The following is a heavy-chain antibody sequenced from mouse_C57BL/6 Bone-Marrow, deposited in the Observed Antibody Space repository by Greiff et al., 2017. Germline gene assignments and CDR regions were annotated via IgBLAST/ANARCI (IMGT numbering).Heavy chain of an antibody. CDR1: GYTFTSYW. Sequence: QVQLQQSGAELAKPGASVKLSCKASGYTFTSYWMHWVKQRPGQGLEWIGYINPSSGYTKYNQKFKDKATLTADKSSSTAYMQRSSLTYEDAAVYYCLTTVVAHWGQGTLVTVSA. CDR3: LTTVVAH. CDR2: INPSSGYT. V-gene: IGHV1-7*01. J-gene: IGHJ3*01. D-gene: IGHD1-1*01.